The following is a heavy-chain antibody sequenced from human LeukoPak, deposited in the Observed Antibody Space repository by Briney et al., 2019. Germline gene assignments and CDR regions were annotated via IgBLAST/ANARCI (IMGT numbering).Heavy chain of an antibody. Sequence: GGSLRLSCAASGFTFSSYWMSWVRQAPGKGLEWVANIKQDGGEKYYVDSVKGRFTISRDNAKNSLYLQMNSLRAEDTAVYYCARNRLPYYYGSGSPYEAFDPWGQGTLVTVSS. D-gene: IGHD3-10*01. CDR2: IKQDGGEK. CDR3: ARNRLPYYYGSGSPYEAFDP. CDR1: GFTFSSYW. J-gene: IGHJ5*02. V-gene: IGHV3-7*03.